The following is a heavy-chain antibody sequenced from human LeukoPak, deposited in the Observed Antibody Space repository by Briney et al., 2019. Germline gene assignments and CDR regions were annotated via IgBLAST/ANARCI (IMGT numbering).Heavy chain of an antibody. CDR1: GFTFSSYE. Sequence: GGSLRLSCAASGFTFSSYEMNWVRQAPGKGLEWVSYISSSGSTIYYADSVKGRFTISRDNAKNSLYLQMNSLRAEDTAVYYCARDQRGICSGGSCYPGFDYWGQGTLVTVSS. J-gene: IGHJ4*02. D-gene: IGHD2-15*01. V-gene: IGHV3-48*03. CDR3: ARDQRGICSGGSCYPGFDY. CDR2: ISSSGSTI.